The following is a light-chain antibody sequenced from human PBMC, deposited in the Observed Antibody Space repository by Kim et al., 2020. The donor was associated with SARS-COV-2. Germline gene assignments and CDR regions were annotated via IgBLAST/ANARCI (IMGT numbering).Light chain of an antibody. Sequence: SYELTQPPSVSVSPGQTASITCSGDKLGEKYASWYQQKPGQSPVLVIYHDDKRPSGIPERFSGSNSGSTATLTISGTQAMDEADYYCQTWDNSLCIFGGGTQLTVL. CDR3: QTWDNSLCI. J-gene: IGLJ2*01. V-gene: IGLV3-1*01. CDR1: KLGEKY. CDR2: HDD.